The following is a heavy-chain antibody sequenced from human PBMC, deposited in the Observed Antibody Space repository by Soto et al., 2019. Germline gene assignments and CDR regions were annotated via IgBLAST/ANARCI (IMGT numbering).Heavy chain of an antibody. D-gene: IGHD1-26*01. V-gene: IGHV2-26*01. CDR2: ILSTGET. CDR1: GFSLTLVRMA. Sequence: SGPALVNPTETLTLTCSVSGFSLTLVRMAVTWIRQPPGKALEWVAHILSTGETSYATSLKTRVTISKDISKSQVLLTMTNVDPVDTATYFCARIDYSGSPLIDYWGQGTLVTVSS. J-gene: IGHJ4*02. CDR3: ARIDYSGSPLIDY.